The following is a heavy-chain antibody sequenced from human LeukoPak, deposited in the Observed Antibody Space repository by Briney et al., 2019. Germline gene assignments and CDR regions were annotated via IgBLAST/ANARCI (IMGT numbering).Heavy chain of an antibody. CDR3: ARDPGVLDF. CDR1: GFSFTRYS. Sequence: PGGSLRLSCVASGFSFTRYSMNWVRQAPGKGLQWVSYIRSGGDIIHYADSVKGRFTISRDTAKNTLYLQMNNLRDEDTAVYYCARDPGVLDFWGRGTLVTVSS. D-gene: IGHD7-27*01. J-gene: IGHJ4*02. CDR2: IRSGGDII. V-gene: IGHV3-48*02.